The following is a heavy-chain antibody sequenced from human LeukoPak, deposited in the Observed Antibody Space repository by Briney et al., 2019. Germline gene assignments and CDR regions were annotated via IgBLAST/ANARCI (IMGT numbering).Heavy chain of an antibody. V-gene: IGHV3-30-3*01. CDR1: GFTFSSYA. Sequence: TGRSLRLSCAASGFTFSSYAMHWVRQAPGKGLEWVAVISYDGSNKYYADSVKGRFTISRDNSKNTLYLQMNSLRAEDTAVYYCARGMAYCGGDCPSDYWGQGTLVTVS. CDR2: ISYDGSNK. D-gene: IGHD2-21*02. CDR3: ARGMAYCGGDCPSDY. J-gene: IGHJ4*02.